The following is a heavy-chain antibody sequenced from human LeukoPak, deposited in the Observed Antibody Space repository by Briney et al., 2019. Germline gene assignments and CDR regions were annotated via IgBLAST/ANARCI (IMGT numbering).Heavy chain of an antibody. CDR1: GYTFTGYY. V-gene: IGHV1-2*02. CDR2: INPNSGGT. J-gene: IGHJ4*02. D-gene: IGHD3-10*01. Sequence: GASVKVSRKASGYTFTGYYMHWVRQAPGQGLAWMGWINPNSGGTNYAQKFRARVTVTRDTSISTAYMEVSRLRSDDTAVYYCAAKSRLTMVRGGDLPTLDYWGQGTLVTVSS. CDR3: AAKSRLTMVRGGDLPTLDY.